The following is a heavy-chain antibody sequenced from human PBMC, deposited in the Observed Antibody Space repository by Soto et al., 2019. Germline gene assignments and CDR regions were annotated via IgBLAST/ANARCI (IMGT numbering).Heavy chain of an antibody. CDR1: GFTFSSYS. Sequence: VGSLRLSCAASGFTFSSYSMNWVRQAPGKGLEWVSSISSSSSYIYYADSVKGRFTISRDNAKNSLYLQMNSLRAEDTAVYYCARNQGSGRYVYGAFDIWGQGTMVTVSS. J-gene: IGHJ3*02. D-gene: IGHD6-25*01. CDR2: ISSSSSYI. CDR3: ARNQGSGRYVYGAFDI. V-gene: IGHV3-21*01.